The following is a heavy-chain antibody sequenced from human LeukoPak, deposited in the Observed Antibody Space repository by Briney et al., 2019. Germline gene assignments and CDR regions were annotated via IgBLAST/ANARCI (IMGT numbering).Heavy chain of an antibody. D-gene: IGHD1-7*01. CDR2: IYYSGST. J-gene: IGHJ4*02. CDR3: ARHPKYNWNYHFDY. CDR1: GGSISSSSYY. Sequence: PSETLSLTCTVSGGSISSSSYYWGWIRQPPGKGLEWIGSIYYSGSTYYNPSLKSRVTISVDTSKNQFSLKLSSVTAADTAVYYCARHPKYNWNYHFDYWGQGTLVIVSS. V-gene: IGHV4-39*01.